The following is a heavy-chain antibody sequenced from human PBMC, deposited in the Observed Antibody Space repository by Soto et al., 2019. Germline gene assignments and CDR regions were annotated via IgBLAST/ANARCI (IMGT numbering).Heavy chain of an antibody. CDR3: ARPTVEDSSSWYNWSDP. V-gene: IGHV1-8*01. Sequence: ASVKVSCKAPGYTFTSYDINWVRQATGQGLECMGWMNPNSGNTCYAQGFHGRVTMTRNTSISTAYMELSSLRSGDTAVYYCARPTVEDSSSWYNWSDPWGQGTLVTVS. CDR1: GYTFTSYD. J-gene: IGHJ5*02. D-gene: IGHD6-13*01. CDR2: MNPNSGNT.